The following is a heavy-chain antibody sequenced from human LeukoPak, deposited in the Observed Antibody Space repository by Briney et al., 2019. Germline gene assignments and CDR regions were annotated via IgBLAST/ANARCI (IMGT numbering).Heavy chain of an antibody. CDR3: AKSRGVAGFDY. CDR1: GFTFSTYG. Sequence: GGSLRLSCAASGFTFSTYGMNWVRQAPGKGLEWVSAVSGSGSTTYYARSVKGRFTVSRDNSKNTLYLQMNSLRAEDTAVYYCAKSRGVAGFDYWGQGTLVTVSS. D-gene: IGHD6-19*01. CDR2: VSGSGSTT. J-gene: IGHJ4*02. V-gene: IGHV3-23*01.